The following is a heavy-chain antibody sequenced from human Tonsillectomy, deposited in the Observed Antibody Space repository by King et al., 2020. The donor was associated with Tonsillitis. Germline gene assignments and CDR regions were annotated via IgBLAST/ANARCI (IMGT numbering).Heavy chain of an antibody. V-gene: IGHV3-23*04. CDR2: ISGSGGST. D-gene: IGHD4-17*01. Sequence: EVQLVESGGGLVQPGGSLRRSCAASGFTFSYYAMSWVRQAPGKGLEWVSDISGSGGSTYYADSVKGRFTISRDNTKNTLYLQMNRLRAEDTAVYYCAKGINYGDYSYYTYYMDVWGTGTTVTVAS. CDR1: GFTFSYYA. J-gene: IGHJ6*03. CDR3: AKGINYGDYSYYTYYMDV.